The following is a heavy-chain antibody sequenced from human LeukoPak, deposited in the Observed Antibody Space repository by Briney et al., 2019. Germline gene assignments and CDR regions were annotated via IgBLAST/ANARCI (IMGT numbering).Heavy chain of an antibody. CDR2: ISYDGSNK. V-gene: IGHV3-30*18. CDR1: GFTFSIYG. J-gene: IGHJ6*04. CDR3: AKDRYGYYYGMDV. Sequence: GGSLRLSCAASGFTFSIYGMHWVRQAPGKGLEWVAVISYDGSNKYYADSVKGRFTISRDNSKNTLCLQMNSLRAEDTAVYYCAKDRYGYYYGMDVWGKGTTVTVSS. D-gene: IGHD5-18*01.